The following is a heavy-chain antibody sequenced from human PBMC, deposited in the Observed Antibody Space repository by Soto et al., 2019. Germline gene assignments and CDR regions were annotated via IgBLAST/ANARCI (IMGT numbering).Heavy chain of an antibody. D-gene: IGHD3-3*01. CDR3: ASERIRSGYSHYYGMAV. Sequence: NPSETLSLTCTVSGGSVSSGSFYWSWIRQPPGKGLEWIGNIYYSGSSNYNPSLKSRVTISVDTSKNQFSLKLSSVTAADTAVYYCASERIRSGYSHYYGMAVWGQGTTVTVS. J-gene: IGHJ6*02. CDR1: GGSVSSGSFY. V-gene: IGHV4-61*01. CDR2: IYYSGSS.